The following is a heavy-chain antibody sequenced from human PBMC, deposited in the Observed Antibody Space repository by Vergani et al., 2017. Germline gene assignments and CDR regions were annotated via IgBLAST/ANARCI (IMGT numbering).Heavy chain of an antibody. CDR3: ARDVVAAAFYGMDV. J-gene: IGHJ6*02. CDR1: GFTFSSYS. CDR2: ISSSSSYI. Sequence: EVQLVESGGGLVKPGGSLRLSCAASGFTFSSYSMNWVRQAPGKGLVWVSSISSSSSYIYYADSVKGRFTISRDNAKNSLYLQMNSLRAEDTAVYYCARDVVAAAFYGMDVWGQGTTVTVSS. V-gene: IGHV3-21*01. D-gene: IGHD6-13*01.